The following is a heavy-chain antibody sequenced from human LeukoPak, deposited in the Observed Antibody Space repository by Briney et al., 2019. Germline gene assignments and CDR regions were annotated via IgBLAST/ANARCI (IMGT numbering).Heavy chain of an antibody. J-gene: IGHJ4*02. Sequence: PSQTLSLTCTVSGGSISSGSYYWSWIRQPAGKGLEWIGRIYTSGSTNYNPSLKSRVTISVDTSRNQFSLKLSSVTAADTAVYYCAREIVPAADALRYFDWLLYIDYWGQGTLVTVSS. D-gene: IGHD3-9*01. CDR3: AREIVPAADALRYFDWLLYIDY. V-gene: IGHV4-61*02. CDR1: GGSISSGSYY. CDR2: IYTSGST.